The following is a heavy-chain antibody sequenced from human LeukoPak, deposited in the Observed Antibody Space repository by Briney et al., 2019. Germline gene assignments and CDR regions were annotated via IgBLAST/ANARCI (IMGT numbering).Heavy chain of an antibody. J-gene: IGHJ5*02. D-gene: IGHD6-13*01. V-gene: IGHV3-13*01. CDR1: GFTFSRYD. CDR2: IGTAGEI. Sequence: PGGSLRLSCAASGFTFSRYDMHWVRQPTGKGLEWVSGIGTAGEIYYPGSVKGRFTISRENAKNSLYLQMNSLRAGDTAVYYCARAGYSSSWYSRYFDLWGQGTLVTVSS. CDR3: ARAGYSSSWYSRYFDL.